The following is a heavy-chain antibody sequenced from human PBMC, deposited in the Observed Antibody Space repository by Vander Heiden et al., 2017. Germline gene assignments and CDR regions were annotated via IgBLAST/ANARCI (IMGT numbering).Heavy chain of an antibody. CDR1: GFTFSSYA. D-gene: IGHD5-18*01. CDR2: ISGSGDST. J-gene: IGHJ5*02. Sequence: EVQLLESGGGLAQPGGSLRLSCAASGFTFSSYAMSWVRQAPGEGLEWVSVISGSGDSTYYADSVKGRFTISRDNSKNTLYLQMNSLRAEDTAVYHCARPRFDTTMTKSFFDPWGQGTLVTVSS. V-gene: IGHV3-23*01. CDR3: ARPRFDTTMTKSFFDP.